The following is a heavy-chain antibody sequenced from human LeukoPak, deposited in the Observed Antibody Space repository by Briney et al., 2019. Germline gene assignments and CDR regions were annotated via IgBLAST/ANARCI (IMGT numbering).Heavy chain of an antibody. Sequence: SETLSLTCAAYGGSFSGYYWSWIRQPPGKGLEWIGEINHSGSTNYNPSLKSRVTISVDTSKNQFSLKLSSVTAADTAVYYCARAPLYYYGSGSWNYWGQGTLVTVSS. V-gene: IGHV4-34*01. CDR1: GGSFSGYY. CDR2: INHSGST. J-gene: IGHJ4*02. D-gene: IGHD3-10*01. CDR3: ARAPLYYYGSGSWNY.